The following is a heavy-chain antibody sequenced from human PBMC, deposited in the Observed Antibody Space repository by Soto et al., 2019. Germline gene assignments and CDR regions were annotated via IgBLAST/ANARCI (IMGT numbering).Heavy chain of an antibody. CDR2: IIPIFGTA. D-gene: IGHD3-10*01. V-gene: IGHV1-69*13. J-gene: IGHJ6*02. Sequence: SVKVSCKASGYTFFNYYMYWVRQAPGQGLEWMGGIIPIFGTANYAQKFQGRVTITADESTSTAYMELSSLRSEDTAVYYCASTQAGYGSGAYGMDVWGQGTTVTVSS. CDR3: ASTQAGYGSGAYGMDV. CDR1: GYTFFNYY.